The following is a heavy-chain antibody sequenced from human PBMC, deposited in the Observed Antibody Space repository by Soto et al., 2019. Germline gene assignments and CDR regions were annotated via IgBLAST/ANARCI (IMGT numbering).Heavy chain of an antibody. V-gene: IGHV1-18*01. CDR2: ISTYNGDT. J-gene: IGHJ6*02. D-gene: IGHD5-12*01. Sequence: ASVKVSCKASGYTFTRSGISWVRQAPGQGLEWMGWISTYNGDTNYAQTFQGRVTMTTDTSTSTVYMELRSLRSDDTAFYYCAREGVAPYYYYGMDVWGQGTTVTVSS. CDR1: GYTFTRSG. CDR3: AREGVAPYYYYGMDV.